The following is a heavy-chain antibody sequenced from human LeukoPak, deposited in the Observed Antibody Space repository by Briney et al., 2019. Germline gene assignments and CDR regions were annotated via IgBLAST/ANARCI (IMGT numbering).Heavy chain of an antibody. CDR3: AKTGHSSSWYFDY. V-gene: IGHV4-34*01. CDR2: INHSGST. J-gene: IGHJ4*02. Sequence: SSETLSLTCAVYGGSFSGYYWSWIRQPPGKGLEWIGEINHSGSTNYNPSLKSRVTISVDTSKNQFSLKLSSVTAADTAVYYCAKTGHSSSWYFDYWGQGTLVTASP. CDR1: GGSFSGYY. D-gene: IGHD6-13*01.